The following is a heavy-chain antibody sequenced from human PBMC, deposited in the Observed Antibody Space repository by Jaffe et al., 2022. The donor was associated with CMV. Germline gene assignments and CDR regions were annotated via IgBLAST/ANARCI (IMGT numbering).Heavy chain of an antibody. D-gene: IGHD2-2*01. CDR3: ARDDALGYCSSTSCQTHDYYYGMDV. V-gene: IGHV3-7*01. J-gene: IGHJ6*02. CDR1: GFTFSSYW. CDR2: IKQDGSEK. Sequence: EVQLVESGGGLVQPGGSLRLSCAASGFTFSSYWMSWVRQAPGKGLEWVANIKQDGSEKYYVDSVKGRFTISRDNAKNSLYLQMNSLRAEDTAVYYCARDDALGYCSSTSCQTHDYYYGMDVWGQGTTVTVSS.